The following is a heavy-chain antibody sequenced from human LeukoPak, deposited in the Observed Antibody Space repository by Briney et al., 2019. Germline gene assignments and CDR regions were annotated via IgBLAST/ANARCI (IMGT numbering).Heavy chain of an antibody. V-gene: IGHV3-9*01. CDR3: AKDRGQQLHYGMDA. J-gene: IGHJ6*02. CDR1: GLTLDDYA. Sequence: GRSLRLSCAASGLTLDDYAMHWVRQAPGRGLEWVSGTSWNSGSIGYADSVKGRFTISRDNAKNSLYLQMNSLRAEDTALYYCAKDRGQQLHYGMDAWGQGTTVTVSS. D-gene: IGHD6-13*01. CDR2: TSWNSGSI.